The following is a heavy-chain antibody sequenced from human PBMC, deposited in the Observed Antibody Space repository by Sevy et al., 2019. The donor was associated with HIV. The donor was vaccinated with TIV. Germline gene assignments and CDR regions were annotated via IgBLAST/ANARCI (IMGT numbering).Heavy chain of an antibody. J-gene: IGHJ5*02. CDR3: ARPPPVVVVPGAPSWFDP. D-gene: IGHD2-2*01. Sequence: SETLSLTCAVHDGSFSGYYWNWIRQLPGKGLEWIGEINESGITYYNPSLKSRVTISVDTSKKQFSLKLNYVTAVDSAVYFCARPPPVVVVPGAPSWFDPWGQGTLVTVSS. V-gene: IGHV4-34*01. CDR2: INESGIT. CDR1: DGSFSGYY.